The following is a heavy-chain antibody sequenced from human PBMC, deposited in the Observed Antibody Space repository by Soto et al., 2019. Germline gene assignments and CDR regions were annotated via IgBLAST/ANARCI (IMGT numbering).Heavy chain of an antibody. CDR1: GYAFTTYG. CDR2: VSAHNGNT. V-gene: IGHV1-18*01. J-gene: IGHJ4*02. CDR3: ARGRYGDY. Sequence: ASVKVSCKGSGYAFTTYGITWVRQAPGQGLEWMGWVSAHNGNTNYAQKLQGRVTVTRDTSTSTAYMELRSLRYDDTAVYYCARGRYGDYWGQGALVTVSS. D-gene: IGHD1-1*01.